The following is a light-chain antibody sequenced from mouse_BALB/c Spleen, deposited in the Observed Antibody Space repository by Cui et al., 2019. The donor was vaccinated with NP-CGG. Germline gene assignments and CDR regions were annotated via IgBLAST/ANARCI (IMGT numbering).Light chain of an antibody. CDR2: CTN. V-gene: IGLV1*01. Sequence: VVTQESALTTSPCETVTLTCCSSTWGGKTSNHAQWVPEKPDHFFTGSISCTNKRAPGVPAQFSGSLIGSKAAPTLTGAQTGDEAIYFFSLRDRKHWVFGGGTKLTVL. CDR3: SLRDRKHWV. CDR1: TWGGKTSNH. J-gene: IGLJ1*01.